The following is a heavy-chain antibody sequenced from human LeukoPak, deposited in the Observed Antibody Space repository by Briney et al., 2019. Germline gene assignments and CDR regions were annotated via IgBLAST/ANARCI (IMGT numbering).Heavy chain of an antibody. CDR2: INPSGGST. V-gene: IGHV1-46*02. Sequence: GASVKVSCKASGYTFNSYGISWVRQAPGQGLEWMGIINPSGGSTSYAQKFQGRVTMTRDTSTSTVYMELSSLRSEDTAVYYCARAYSGIAVAERLDYWGQGTLVTVSS. CDR3: ARAYSGIAVAERLDY. D-gene: IGHD6-19*01. J-gene: IGHJ4*02. CDR1: GYTFNSYG.